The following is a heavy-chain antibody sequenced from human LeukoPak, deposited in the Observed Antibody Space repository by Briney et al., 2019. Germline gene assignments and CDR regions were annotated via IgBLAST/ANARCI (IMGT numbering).Heavy chain of an antibody. D-gene: IGHD3-9*01. V-gene: IGHV1-2*02. J-gene: IGHJ3*01. CDR1: GYTFTGYY. CDR3: ARVDILTGSDAFDF. Sequence: VASVKVSCKASGYTFTGYYMHWVQQAPGQGLEWMGWINPYSGGTNYAQTFQGRVTMTRDTSISTAYMELSSLRSDDTAVYYCARVDILTGSDAFDFWGQGTMVTVSS. CDR2: INPYSGGT.